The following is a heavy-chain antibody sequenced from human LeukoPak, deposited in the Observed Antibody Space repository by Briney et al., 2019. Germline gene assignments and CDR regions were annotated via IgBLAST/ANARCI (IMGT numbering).Heavy chain of an antibody. J-gene: IGHJ4*02. D-gene: IGHD4-17*01. CDR2: ITGSGRNT. CDR3: AKDYYGDYTPRAFDY. CDR1: GFTFSSYA. Sequence: GGSLRLSCAASGFTFSSYAMSWVRQAPGKGLEWVSAITGSGRNTYYADSVKGRFTISRDTSKNTLYLQMNSLRAEDTAVYYCAKDYYGDYTPRAFDYWGQGTLVTVSS. V-gene: IGHV3-23*01.